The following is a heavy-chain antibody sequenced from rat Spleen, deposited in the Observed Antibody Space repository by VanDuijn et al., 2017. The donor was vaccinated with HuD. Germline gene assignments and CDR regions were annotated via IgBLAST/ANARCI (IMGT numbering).Heavy chain of an antibody. CDR3: TRPNNPYWYFDF. J-gene: IGHJ1*01. Sequence: VQLVESGGGLVQPGRSLKLSCVASGFTFTNYGMSWVRQPPGKGLEWMGRIQSGGSTDYNSALKSRLSISRDTSKSQVFLKMNSLQTEDTAIYFCTRPNNPYWYFDFWGPGTMVTVSS. CDR1: GFTFTNYG. CDR2: IQSGGST. V-gene: IGHV2-19*01. D-gene: IGHD1-10*01.